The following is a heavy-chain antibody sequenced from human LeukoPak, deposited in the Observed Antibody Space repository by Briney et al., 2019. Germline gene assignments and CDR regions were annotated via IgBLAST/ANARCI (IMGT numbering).Heavy chain of an antibody. D-gene: IGHD3-22*01. CDR3: ARVPGYDSSGYFDY. Sequence: GGSLRLSCAASGFTFSSYAMHWVRQAPGKGLEWGAVISYDGSNKYYADSVKGRFTISRDNSKNTLYLQMNSLRAEDTAVYYCARVPGYDSSGYFDYWGQGTLVTVSS. J-gene: IGHJ4*02. CDR2: ISYDGSNK. CDR1: GFTFSSYA. V-gene: IGHV3-30-3*01.